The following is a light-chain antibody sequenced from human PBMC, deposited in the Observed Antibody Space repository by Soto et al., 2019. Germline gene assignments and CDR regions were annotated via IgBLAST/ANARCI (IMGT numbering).Light chain of an antibody. CDR1: QSVSSK. CDR2: GAS. Sequence: EIMMTQSPATLSVSPGERATLSCRASQSVSSKVAWYQQKPGQTPRLLIYGASTRATGIPARFSGSGSGTEFTLTISSLQSEDFAVYYCQQYNDWPRAFGGGTKVEIK. J-gene: IGKJ4*01. V-gene: IGKV3D-15*01. CDR3: QQYNDWPRA.